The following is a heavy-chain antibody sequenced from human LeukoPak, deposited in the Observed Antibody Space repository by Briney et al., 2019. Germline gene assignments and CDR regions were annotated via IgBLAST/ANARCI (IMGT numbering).Heavy chain of an antibody. D-gene: IGHD6-13*01. Sequence: GGSLRLSCAASGFTFSSYSMNWVRQAPGKGLEWVANIKQDGSEKYYVDSVKGRFTISRDNAKNSLYLQLNSLRAEDTAVYYCAREGITAAADYWGQGTLVTVSS. CDR2: IKQDGSEK. V-gene: IGHV3-7*01. J-gene: IGHJ4*02. CDR1: GFTFSSYS. CDR3: AREGITAAADY.